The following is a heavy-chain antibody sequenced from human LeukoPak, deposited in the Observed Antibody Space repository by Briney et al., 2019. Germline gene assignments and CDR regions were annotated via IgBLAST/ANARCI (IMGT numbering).Heavy chain of an antibody. Sequence: ASVMVSCKASGGTFSSYTISWVRQAPGQGLEWMGRIIPILGIANYAQKFQGRVMITADKSTSTAYMELSSLRSEDTAVYYCARGGQLGEYYYGMDVWGQGTTVTVSS. D-gene: IGHD3-10*01. CDR2: IIPILGIA. V-gene: IGHV1-69*02. CDR1: GGTFSSYT. J-gene: IGHJ6*02. CDR3: ARGGQLGEYYYGMDV.